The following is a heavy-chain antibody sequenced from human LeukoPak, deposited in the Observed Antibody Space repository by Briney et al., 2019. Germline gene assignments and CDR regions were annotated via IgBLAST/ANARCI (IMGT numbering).Heavy chain of an antibody. CDR3: ARGYSTTWEDVGYVDY. Sequence: SGTLSATPTVPGDSIRGYNWCSIRQPQGEGPQWMGYINYSGSINYNPTLKSRVTISIDTSKNHLSLKLSSVTAADTAIYYCARGYSTTWEDVGYVDYWGEGSLVTVSS. V-gene: IGHV4-59*01. CDR1: GDSIRGYN. CDR2: INYSGSI. J-gene: IGHJ4*02. D-gene: IGHD2/OR15-2a*01.